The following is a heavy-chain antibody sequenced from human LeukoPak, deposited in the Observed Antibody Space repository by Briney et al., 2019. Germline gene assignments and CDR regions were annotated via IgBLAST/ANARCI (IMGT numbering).Heavy chain of an antibody. CDR2: ISAYNGNT. Sequence: ASVKVSCKASGYTFTSYGISWVRQAPGQGLEWMGWISAYNGNTNYAQKLQGRVTMTTDTSTSTAYMELRSLRSDDTAVYYCAKTFHYYDSSGSLYYFDYWGQGTLVTVSS. V-gene: IGHV1-18*01. CDR1: GYTFTSYG. CDR3: AKTFHYYDSSGSLYYFDY. D-gene: IGHD3-22*01. J-gene: IGHJ4*02.